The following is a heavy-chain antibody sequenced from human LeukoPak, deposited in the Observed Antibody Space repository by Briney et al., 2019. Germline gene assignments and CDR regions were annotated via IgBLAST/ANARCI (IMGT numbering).Heavy chain of an antibody. CDR3: VRYTRRYPFDY. J-gene: IGHJ4*02. V-gene: IGHV3-48*03. CDR1: GFTFNSFD. D-gene: IGHD1-1*01. CDR2: ISAGGSTI. Sequence: GGSLRLSCAASGFTFNSFDMNWVRQAPGKGLEWVSQISAGGSTIYYVDSVKGRFTISGDTAKNSLYLQMNSLRAEDTAVYYCVRYTRRYPFDYWGQGTLVTVSS.